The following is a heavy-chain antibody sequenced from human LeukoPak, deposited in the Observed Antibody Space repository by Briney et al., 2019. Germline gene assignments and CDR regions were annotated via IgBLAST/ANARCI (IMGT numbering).Heavy chain of an antibody. J-gene: IGHJ4*02. CDR2: INHSGST. D-gene: IGHD1-26*01. V-gene: IGHV4-39*07. CDR1: GGSISSSSYY. CDR3: ARGVSFWYRYSGSKEFDY. Sequence: PSETLSLTCTVSGGSISSSSYYWSWIRQPPGKGLEWIGEINHSGSTNYNPSLKSRVTISVDTSKNQLSLKLSSVTAADTAVYYCARGVSFWYRYSGSKEFDYWGQGTLVTVSS.